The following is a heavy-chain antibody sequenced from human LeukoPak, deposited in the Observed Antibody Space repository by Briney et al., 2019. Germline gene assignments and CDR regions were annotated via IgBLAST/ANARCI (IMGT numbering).Heavy chain of an antibody. J-gene: IGHJ4*02. CDR2: ISISGGST. V-gene: IGHV3-23*01. CDR3: AKHYTGSSRPYDS. Sequence: PGGPLRLSCAASGFTFSSYAMSWVRQAPGKGLEWVSVISISGGSTNYADSVKGRFTISRDNSKNALYLHMNSLRAEDTAIYYCAKHYTGSSRPYDSWGQGTLVTVSS. CDR1: GFTFSSYA. D-gene: IGHD6-13*01.